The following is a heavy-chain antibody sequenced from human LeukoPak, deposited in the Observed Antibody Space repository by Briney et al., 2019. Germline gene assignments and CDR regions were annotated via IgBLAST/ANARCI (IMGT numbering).Heavy chain of an antibody. J-gene: IGHJ3*02. CDR3: ARQLAGIDAFEI. CDR1: Y. CDR2: FFYGGST. Sequence: YWIGWVRQPPGKGLEWIGSFFYGGSTYYSPSLKSRVTISVDSSKNQFSLKVNSVTAADTALYYCARQLAGIDAFEIWGQGTMVTVSS. V-gene: IGHV4-39*01. D-gene: IGHD3-10*01.